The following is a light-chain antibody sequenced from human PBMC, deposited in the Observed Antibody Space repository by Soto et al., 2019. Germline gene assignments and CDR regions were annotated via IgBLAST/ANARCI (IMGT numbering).Light chain of an antibody. CDR1: QSVSSSY. V-gene: IGKV3-20*01. CDR3: QQYGTSPLT. CDR2: GAS. J-gene: IGKJ4*01. Sequence: EIVLTQSPGTLSLSPGERATLSCRASQSVSSSYLAWYQQKPGQAPRLLIYGASGRATGIPGRLSGSGSETDFTLTISRLEPEDFAVYYCQQYGTSPLTLGGGTKVEIK.